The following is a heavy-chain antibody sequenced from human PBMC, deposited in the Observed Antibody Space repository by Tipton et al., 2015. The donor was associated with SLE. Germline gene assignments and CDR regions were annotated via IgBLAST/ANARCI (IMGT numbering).Heavy chain of an antibody. D-gene: IGHD2-2*01. CDR3: ASMIVVIPVEARRDGMDV. V-gene: IGHV4-61*09. CDR1: GGSISSGSYY. J-gene: IGHJ6*02. CDR2: IYTSGST. Sequence: TLSLTCTVSGGSISSGSYYWSWIRQPAGKGLEWIGYIYTSGSTDYTPSLKSRVTISVDTSKNQFSLKLSSVTAADTAVYYCASMIVVIPVEARRDGMDVWGQGTTVTVSS.